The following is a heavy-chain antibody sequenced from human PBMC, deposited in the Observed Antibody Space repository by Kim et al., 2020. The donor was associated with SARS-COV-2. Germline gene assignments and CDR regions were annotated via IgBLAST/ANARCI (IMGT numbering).Heavy chain of an antibody. CDR2: IKRKAHGGTT. V-gene: IGHV3-49*04. CDR3: SRERSVERRPDSKYGMDV. Sequence: GGSLRLSCTTSGFTFGDYGMSWVRQAPGKGLEWIGFIKRKAHGGTTDYAASLKGRFIISRDDSKSIVYLQMNSLKTEDTALYYCSRERSVERRPDSKYGMDVWGQGTTVTVSS. D-gene: IGHD3-3*01. CDR1: GFTFGDYG. J-gene: IGHJ6*02.